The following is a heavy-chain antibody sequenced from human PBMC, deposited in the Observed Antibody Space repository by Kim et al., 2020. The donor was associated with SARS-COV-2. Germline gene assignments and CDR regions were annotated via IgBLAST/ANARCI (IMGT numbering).Heavy chain of an antibody. Sequence: PNSGGTIYAQKFHSRVTMTRDTSISTAYMELGRLRSDDTAVYYCAEGMDVWGQGTTVTVSS. CDR2: PNSGGT. V-gene: IGHV1-2*02. J-gene: IGHJ6*02. CDR3: AEGMDV.